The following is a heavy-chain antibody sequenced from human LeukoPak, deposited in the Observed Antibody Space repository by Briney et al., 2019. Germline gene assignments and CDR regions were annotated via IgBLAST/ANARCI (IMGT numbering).Heavy chain of an antibody. CDR3: ARVRVRGVMVYYYGIDV. Sequence: GWSLRLSCAASGFTFSSYGMHWVGQPPAKGLAWVAIIWYEGSNKYYADSVKGRFTISRDNSKNTLYLQMNSLRAEDTAVFYCARVRVRGVMVYYYGIDVWGKGTTVTVSS. V-gene: IGHV3-33*01. CDR2: IWYEGSNK. D-gene: IGHD3-10*01. J-gene: IGHJ6*04. CDR1: GFTFSSYG.